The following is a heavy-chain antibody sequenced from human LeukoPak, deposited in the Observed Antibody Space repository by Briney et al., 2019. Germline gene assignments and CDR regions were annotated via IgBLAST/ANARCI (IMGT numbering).Heavy chain of an antibody. D-gene: IGHD5-18*01. CDR1: GDSVSTNSS. CDR2: TYYRSKWYN. J-gene: IGHJ3*02. CDR3: ARGGQGDGYSADEAFDI. Sequence: PSQTPSLTCAISGDSVSTNSSWNWIRQSPSRGLEWLGRTYYRSKWYNDYVVSVKGRINISPDTSKNQFSLHLNSVTPEDTAVYFCARGGQGDGYSADEAFDIWGQGTMVTVS. V-gene: IGHV6-1*01.